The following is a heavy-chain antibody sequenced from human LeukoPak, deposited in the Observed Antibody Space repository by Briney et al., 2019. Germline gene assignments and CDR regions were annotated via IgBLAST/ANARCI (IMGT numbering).Heavy chain of an antibody. CDR1: GFTFSSYG. J-gene: IGHJ1*01. CDR3: ARDWSSGRHDEYFPH. Sequence: GGSLRLSCAVSGFTFSSYGMNWVRQAPGKGLEWVSYISSSSDIIHYTESVKGRFTISRENAKTSVYLQMNSLRAEDTAVYYCARDWSSGRHDEYFPHWGQGTLVTVSS. D-gene: IGHD1-26*01. CDR2: ISSSSDII. V-gene: IGHV3-48*01.